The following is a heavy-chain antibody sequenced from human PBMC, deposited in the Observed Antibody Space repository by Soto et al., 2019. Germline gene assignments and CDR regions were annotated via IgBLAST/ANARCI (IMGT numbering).Heavy chain of an antibody. CDR2: ITGTDNT. D-gene: IGHD6-6*01. CDR1: GFTFTHYA. J-gene: IGHJ4*02. CDR3: AKVPWGSSRTGGFDY. V-gene: IGHV3-23*01. Sequence: EVQLLESGGDLVQPGGSLRLSCVVSGFTFTHYAMNWVRQSPGTGLEWVSAITGTDNTYYADSVQGRFTISRDSFESTIYLQMNSLKAEDTAVYYCAKVPWGSSRTGGFDYWGQGTLVTVSS.